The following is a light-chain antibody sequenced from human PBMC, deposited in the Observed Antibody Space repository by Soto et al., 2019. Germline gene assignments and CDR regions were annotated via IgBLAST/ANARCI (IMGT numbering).Light chain of an antibody. CDR3: QQYLSAPLT. J-gene: IGKJ4*01. Sequence: DIVMTQAPDSLAVSLGERATINCKSSQSVLYSSNNNNYLAWYQQIPGQPPRLLIYWASTRKSEVPERFSSSGSWTDLTLAISSLQAKDVAVYFCQQYLSAPLTFGGGTEVEIK. CDR1: QSVLYSSNNNNY. V-gene: IGKV4-1*01. CDR2: WAS.